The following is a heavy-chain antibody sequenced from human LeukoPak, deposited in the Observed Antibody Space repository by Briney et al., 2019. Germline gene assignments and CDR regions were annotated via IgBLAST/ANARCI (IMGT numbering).Heavy chain of an antibody. Sequence: GGSLRLSCAASGFTFSSYGMHWVRQAPGKGLEWVAFIRYDGSNKYYADSVKGRFTISRDNSQNTLYLQMNSLRAEDTAVYYCAKEVTYCSGGTCYRYFDYWGQGTLVTVSS. D-gene: IGHD2-15*01. CDR3: AKEVTYCSGGTCYRYFDY. CDR1: GFTFSSYG. CDR2: IRYDGSNK. V-gene: IGHV3-30*02. J-gene: IGHJ4*02.